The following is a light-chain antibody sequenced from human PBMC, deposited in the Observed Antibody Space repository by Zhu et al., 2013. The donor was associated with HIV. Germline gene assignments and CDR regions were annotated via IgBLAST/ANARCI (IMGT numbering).Light chain of an antibody. Sequence: DIVMTQSPDSLAVSLGERATINCKSSQSVLYSSNNKNYLAWYQQNPGQPPKLLIYWASTRESGVPDRFSGSGSGTDFTLKISRVEAEDVGVYYCMQALQTPLTFGGGTKVEIK. V-gene: IGKV4-1*01. CDR3: MQALQTPLT. J-gene: IGKJ4*01. CDR1: QSVLYSSNNKNY. CDR2: WAS.